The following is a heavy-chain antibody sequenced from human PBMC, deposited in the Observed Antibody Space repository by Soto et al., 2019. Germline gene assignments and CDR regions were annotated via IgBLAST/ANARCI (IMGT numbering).Heavy chain of an antibody. CDR3: TPLSSAVSYSSFDI. J-gene: IGHJ3*02. CDR2: VTPDGRST. V-gene: IGHV3-74*01. Sequence: EVQLVESGGGLVQPGGSLRLSCAASGFSFSNYWVHWVRHAPGKGLVWVSRVTPDGRSTSYADSVKGRFTVSRDNAKNTVSLEMNSLRAEDTSVCFCTPLSSAVSYSSFDIWGQGTVIIVFS. CDR1: GFSFSNYW. D-gene: IGHD6-25*01.